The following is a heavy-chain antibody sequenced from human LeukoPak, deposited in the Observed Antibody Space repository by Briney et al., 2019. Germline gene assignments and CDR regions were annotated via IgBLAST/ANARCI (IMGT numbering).Heavy chain of an antibody. D-gene: IGHD3-22*01. CDR1: GYSFTNSW. V-gene: IGHV5-51*01. CDR3: VRRASYYDGLDY. Sequence: GESLKISCQGSGYSFTNSWIGWVRQMPGKGLEWMGIIYPGDSDTTYSPSFQGQVTISADKSISTAYLQWSSLKASDTAMYYCVRRASYYDGLDYWGQGTLVTVSS. J-gene: IGHJ4*02. CDR2: IYPGDSDT.